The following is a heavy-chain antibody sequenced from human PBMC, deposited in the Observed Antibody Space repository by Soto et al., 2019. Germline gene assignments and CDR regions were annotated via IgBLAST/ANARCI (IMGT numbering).Heavy chain of an antibody. CDR1: GGSFSCYY. Sequence: TSETLSLTCAVYGGSFSCYYWSWIRQPPGKGLEWIGEINHSGSTNYNPSLKSRVTISVDTSKNQFSLKLSSVTAADTAVYYCAXSDSGYDIKGYYYGMDVWGQGTTVTVSS. V-gene: IGHV4-34*01. CDR3: AXSDSGYDIKGYYYGMDV. CDR2: INHSGST. J-gene: IGHJ6*02. D-gene: IGHD5-12*01.